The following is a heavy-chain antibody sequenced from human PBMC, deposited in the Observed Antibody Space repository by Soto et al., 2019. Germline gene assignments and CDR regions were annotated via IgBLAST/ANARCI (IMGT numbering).Heavy chain of an antibody. CDR2: IITIFGTA. CDR1: GGTFSSYA. V-gene: IGHV1-69*12. Sequence: QVQLVQSGAEVKKPGSSVKVSCKASGGTFSSYAISWVRQAPGQGLEWMGGIITIFGTANYAQKFQGRVTITADDCTSSAYMELSSLRSEETAVYYCARITVTGFGTDYWGQGTLVTVSS. J-gene: IGHJ4*02. D-gene: IGHD4-17*01. CDR3: ARITVTGFGTDY.